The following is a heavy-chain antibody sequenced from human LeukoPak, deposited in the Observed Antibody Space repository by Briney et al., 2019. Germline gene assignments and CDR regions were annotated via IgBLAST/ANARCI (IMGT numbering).Heavy chain of an antibody. CDR3: ARGSLLYYYDSSGYYYFDY. CDR1: GYSFVLYG. J-gene: IGHJ4*02. Sequence: GASVKVSCKASGYSFVLYGISWVRQAPGQGLEWMGGIIPIFGTANYAQKFQGSVTITADESTSTAYMELSSLRAEDTAVYYCARGSLLYYYDSSGYYYFDYWGQGTLVTVSS. D-gene: IGHD3-22*01. V-gene: IGHV1-69*13. CDR2: IIPIFGTA.